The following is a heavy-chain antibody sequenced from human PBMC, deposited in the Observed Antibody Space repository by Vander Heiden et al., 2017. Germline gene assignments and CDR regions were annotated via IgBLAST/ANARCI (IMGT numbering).Heavy chain of an antibody. CDR3: AKRRASSGYPHGDY. CDR2: ISGSGGST. Sequence: EVQLLESGGGLVQPGGSLRRSCAASGFTFSSHAMSWVRQAPGKGLEWVSAISGSGGSTYYADSVKGRFTISRDNSKNTLYLQMNSLRAEDTAVYYCAKRRASSGYPHGDYWGQGTLVTVSS. D-gene: IGHD3-22*01. CDR1: GFTFSSHA. J-gene: IGHJ4*02. V-gene: IGHV3-23*01.